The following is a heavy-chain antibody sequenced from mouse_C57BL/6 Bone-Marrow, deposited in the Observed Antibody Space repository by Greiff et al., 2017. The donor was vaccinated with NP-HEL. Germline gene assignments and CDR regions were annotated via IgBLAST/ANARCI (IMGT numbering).Heavy chain of an antibody. CDR3: ARSYYDPVWFDY. J-gene: IGHJ2*01. V-gene: IGHV1-81*01. CDR2: ISPRSGNT. CDR1: GYTFTSSG. D-gene: IGHD2-4*01. Sequence: VQVVESGAELARPGASVKLSCKASGYTFTSSGISWVKQRTGQGLEWIGEISPRSGNTYYNEKFKGKATLTADKSSSTAYMELRSLTSEDSAVYFCARSYYDPVWFDYWGQGTTRTVSS.